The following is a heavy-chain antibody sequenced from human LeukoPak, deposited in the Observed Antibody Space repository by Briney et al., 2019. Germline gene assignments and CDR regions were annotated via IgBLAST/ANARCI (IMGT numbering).Heavy chain of an antibody. Sequence: LRLSCAASGFTFSDYYMSWIRQPPGKGLEWIGSIYYSGSTYYNPSLKSRVTISVDTSKNQFSLKLSSVTAADTAVYYCARRQQLVRDAFDIWGQGTMVTVSS. J-gene: IGHJ3*02. V-gene: IGHV4-39*01. D-gene: IGHD6-13*01. CDR1: GFTFSDYY. CDR3: ARRQQLVRDAFDI. CDR2: IYYSGST.